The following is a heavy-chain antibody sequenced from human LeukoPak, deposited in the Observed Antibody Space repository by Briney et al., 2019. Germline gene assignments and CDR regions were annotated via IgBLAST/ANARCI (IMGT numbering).Heavy chain of an antibody. CDR2: ISPGGTTI. J-gene: IGHJ4*02. Sequence: PGGSLRLSCAASGFTFSSYEMNWVRQAPGKGLEWVSYISPGGTTIYYADSVKGRFTISRDNAKNSLYLQMNNLGAEDSAVYYCAGDSTVTTSFDYWGQGTLVTVSS. D-gene: IGHD4-17*01. CDR3: AGDSTVTTSFDY. V-gene: IGHV3-48*03. CDR1: GFTFSSYE.